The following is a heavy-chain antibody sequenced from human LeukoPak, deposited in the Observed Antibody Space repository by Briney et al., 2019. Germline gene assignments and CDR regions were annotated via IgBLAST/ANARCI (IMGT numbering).Heavy chain of an antibody. V-gene: IGHV3-21*01. J-gene: IGHJ4*02. CDR3: ARGKYARSIVVVPAAYDN. CDR1: GLTFSSYS. Sequence: GGSLRLSCAASGLTFSSYSMNWVRQAPGKGLEWVASISSSSSYIYYADSVKGRFTISRDNAKNSLYLQMNSLRAEDTAVYYCARGKYARSIVVVPAAYDNWGQGTLVTVSS. CDR2: ISSSSSYI. D-gene: IGHD2-2*01.